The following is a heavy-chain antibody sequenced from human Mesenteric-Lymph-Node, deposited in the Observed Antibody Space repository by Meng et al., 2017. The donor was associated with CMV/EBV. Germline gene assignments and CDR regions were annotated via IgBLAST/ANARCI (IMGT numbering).Heavy chain of an antibody. V-gene: IGHV1-46*01. CDR2: INPSGDNP. CDR3: AREVESDFWSGYYLSVYYYYGMDV. J-gene: IGHJ6*02. Sequence: ASVKVSCKASGYTFISYYIHWVRQAPGQGLEWMGIINPSGDNPTYAQKFQGRVTITADKSTSTAYMELSSLRSEDTAVYYCAREVESDFWSGYYLSVYYYYGMDVWGQGTTVTVSS. CDR1: GYTFISYY. D-gene: IGHD3-3*01.